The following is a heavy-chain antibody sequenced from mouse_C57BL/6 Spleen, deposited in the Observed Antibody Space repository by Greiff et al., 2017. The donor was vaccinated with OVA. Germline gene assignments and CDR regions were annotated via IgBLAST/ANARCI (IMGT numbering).Heavy chain of an antibody. J-gene: IGHJ2*01. CDR2: IDPSDSYT. Sequence: QVQLQQPGAELVKPGASVKLSCKASGYTFTSYWMQWVKQRPGQGLEWIGEIDPSDSYTNYNQKFKGKATLTVDTSSSTAYMQLSSLTSEDSAVYYCVYYDGGFFDHWGQGTTLTVSS. CDR1: GYTFTSYW. V-gene: IGHV1-50*01. D-gene: IGHD1-1*01. CDR3: VYYDGGFFDH.